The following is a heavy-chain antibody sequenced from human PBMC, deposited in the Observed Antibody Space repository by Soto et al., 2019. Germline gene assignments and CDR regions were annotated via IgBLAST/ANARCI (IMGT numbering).Heavy chain of an antibody. CDR3: ARISHFTTRYDDHAVVIDV. J-gene: IGHJ6*02. CDR1: GYSFPRGW. V-gene: IGHV5-51*01. Sequence: GQSLKISCKGSGYSFPRGWIGWVRQMPGKGLEWMGSIYPADSDTRYSPSFQGQVTISADKSIRTAYLEWSSLKASDRAMYYCARISHFTTRYDDHAVVIDVPGQGTTGTGSS. CDR2: IYPADSDT. D-gene: IGHD3-3*02.